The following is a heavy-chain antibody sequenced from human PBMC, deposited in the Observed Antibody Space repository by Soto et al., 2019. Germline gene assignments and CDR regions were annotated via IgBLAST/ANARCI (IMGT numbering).Heavy chain of an antibody. D-gene: IGHD3-22*01. CDR1: GGTFSSYT. J-gene: IGHJ4*02. CDR3: ARDQGGYETYYYDSSGLHYFDY. Sequence: SVKVSCKASGGTFSSYTISWVRQAPGQGLEWMGRIIPILGTANYAQKFQGRVTITADESTSTAYMELSSLRSEDTAVYYCARDQGGYETYYYDSSGLHYFDYWGQGTLVTVSS. V-gene: IGHV1-69*08. CDR2: IIPILGTA.